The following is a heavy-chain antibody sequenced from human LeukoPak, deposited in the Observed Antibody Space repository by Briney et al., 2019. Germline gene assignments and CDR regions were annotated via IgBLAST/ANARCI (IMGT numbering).Heavy chain of an antibody. CDR3: ARGQPTYSSGWYAHGSTTH. CDR2: IYYSGST. J-gene: IGHJ4*02. Sequence: SETLSLTCTVSGGSISSYYWSWIRQPPGKGLEWIGYIYYSGSTNYNPSLKSRVTISVDTSKNQFSLKLSSVTAADTAVYYCARGQPTYSSGWYAHGSTTHWGQGTLVTVSS. V-gene: IGHV4-59*12. D-gene: IGHD6-19*01. CDR1: GGSISSYY.